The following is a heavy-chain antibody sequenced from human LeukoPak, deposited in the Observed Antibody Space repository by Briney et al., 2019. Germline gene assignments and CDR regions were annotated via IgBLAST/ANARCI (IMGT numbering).Heavy chain of an antibody. CDR2: MIGAGNT. D-gene: IGHD5-24*01. CDR1: GFSFSTFA. CDR3: AKDLHYNDGRWEFDP. J-gene: IGHJ5*02. Sequence: GGSLRLSCAASGFSFSTFAMTWVRQAPGKGLEWFLGMIGAGNTYFADSVKGRFTISRDNSKNTVYLEMNSLRVEDTAIYYCAKDLHYNDGRWEFDPWGQGTLVTVSS. V-gene: IGHV3-23*01.